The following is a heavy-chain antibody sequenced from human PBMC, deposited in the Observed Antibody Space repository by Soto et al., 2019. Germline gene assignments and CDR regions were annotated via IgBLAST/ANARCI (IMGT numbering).Heavy chain of an antibody. CDR2: ISSGSSYI. D-gene: IGHD1-26*01. CDR3: ARSLASGSYVFEF. Sequence: GGSLRLSCAASGFTFSSYSMNWVRQAPGKGLEWVSSISSGSSYIYYADSVKGRFTISRDNAKNSLYLQMNSLRAEDTAVYYCARSLASGSYVFEFCGPATLVTVSS. CDR1: GFTFSSYS. V-gene: IGHV3-21*01. J-gene: IGHJ4*02.